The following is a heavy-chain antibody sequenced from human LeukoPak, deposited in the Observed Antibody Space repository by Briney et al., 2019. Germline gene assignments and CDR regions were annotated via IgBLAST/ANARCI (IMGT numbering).Heavy chain of an antibody. D-gene: IGHD3-10*01. CDR3: AYGSGKKVFDAFDI. CDR2: IQNDGNSK. Sequence: GGSLRLSCAASGLTFSMPPMDWVRQAPGKGLEWVAFIQNDGNSKNYADSVKGRFTISRDTSKNTLYLQMNSLRAEDTAVYYCAYGSGKKVFDAFDIWGQGTMVTVSS. V-gene: IGHV3-30*02. J-gene: IGHJ3*02. CDR1: GLTFSMPP.